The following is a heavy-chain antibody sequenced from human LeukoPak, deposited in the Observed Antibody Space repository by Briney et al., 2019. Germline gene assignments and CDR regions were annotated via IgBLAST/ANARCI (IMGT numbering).Heavy chain of an antibody. CDR2: IYYSGST. CDR3: ARMRKMAFDY. V-gene: IGHV4-31*03. D-gene: IGHD5-24*01. Sequence: SQTLSLTCTVSGGSISSGGYYWSWIRQHPGKGLEWIGYIYYSGSTYYNPSLKSRVTISVDTSKNQFSLKVRSVTAADTAVYYCARMRKMAFDYWGQGIPVTVSS. J-gene: IGHJ4*02. CDR1: GGSISSGGYY.